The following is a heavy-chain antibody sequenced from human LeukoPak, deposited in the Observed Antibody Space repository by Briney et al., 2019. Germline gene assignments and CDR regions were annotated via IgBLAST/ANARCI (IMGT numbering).Heavy chain of an antibody. Sequence: SETLSLTCAVYGGSFSGYYWSWIRQPPGKGLEWIGEINHSGSTNYNPSLMSRVTISVDTSKNQFSLKLSSVTAADTAVYYCARGWDIVVVPAAIGDPFDYWGQGTLVTVSS. CDR1: GGSFSGYY. CDR3: ARGWDIVVVPAAIGDPFDY. J-gene: IGHJ4*02. CDR2: INHSGST. D-gene: IGHD2-2*01. V-gene: IGHV4-34*01.